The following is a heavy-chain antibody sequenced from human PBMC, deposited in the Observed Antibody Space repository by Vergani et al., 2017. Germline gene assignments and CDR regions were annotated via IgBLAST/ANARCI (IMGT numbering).Heavy chain of an antibody. CDR3: ASSLPLYGDWAGFSAFDI. J-gene: IGHJ3*02. CDR2: IYHSGST. Sequence: QVQLQESGPGLVKPSETLSLTCAVSGYSISSGYYWGWIRQPPGKGLEWIGSIYHSGSTYYNPSLKSRVTISVDTSKNQFSLKLSSVTAADTAVYYCASSLPLYGDWAGFSAFDIWGQGTMVTVSS. CDR1: GYSISSGYY. V-gene: IGHV4-38-2*01. D-gene: IGHD4-17*01.